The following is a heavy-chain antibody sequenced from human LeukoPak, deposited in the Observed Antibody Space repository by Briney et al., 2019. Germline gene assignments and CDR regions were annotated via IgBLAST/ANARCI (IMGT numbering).Heavy chain of an antibody. CDR2: ISAYNGNT. J-gene: IGHJ4*02. Sequence: GASVKVSCKASGYTFTSYDINWVRQAPGQGLEGMGWISAYNGNTKYVQKLQGRVPMTTDTSTSTAYMELRSLRSDDTAVYYCTRGPLAVAGSPLFYWGQGPLVTVSS. D-gene: IGHD6-13*01. V-gene: IGHV1-18*01. CDR1: GYTFTSYD. CDR3: TRGPLAVAGSPLFY.